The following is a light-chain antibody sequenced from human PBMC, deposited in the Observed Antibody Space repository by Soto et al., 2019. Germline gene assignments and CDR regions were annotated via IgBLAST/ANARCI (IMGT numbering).Light chain of an antibody. CDR2: LGS. Sequence: DIVMTQSPLSLPVTPGEPASNSCRSSQSLLHSNGYKYLDWYLQKPGQSPQLLIYLGSNRASGVPDRFSGSGSGTDFTLKISRVEAEDVGVYYCMQALQTPVTFGGGTKVEIK. V-gene: IGKV2-28*01. J-gene: IGKJ4*01. CDR1: QSLLHSNGYKY. CDR3: MQALQTPVT.